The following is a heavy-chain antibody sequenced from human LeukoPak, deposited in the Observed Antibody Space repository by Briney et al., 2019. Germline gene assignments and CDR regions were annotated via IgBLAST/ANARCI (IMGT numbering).Heavy chain of an antibody. V-gene: IGHV5-51*01. CDR1: GYSFTSYW. Sequence: GESLKISCKGSGYSFTSYWIGWVRQMPGKGLEWMGIIYPGDSDTRYSPSFQGKVTISADKSISTSYLKWSSLKASDTAMYYCARESHPGSVTMVRGVRGAFDIWGQGTMVTVSS. CDR3: ARESHPGSVTMVRGVRGAFDI. CDR2: IYPGDSDT. J-gene: IGHJ3*02. D-gene: IGHD3-10*01.